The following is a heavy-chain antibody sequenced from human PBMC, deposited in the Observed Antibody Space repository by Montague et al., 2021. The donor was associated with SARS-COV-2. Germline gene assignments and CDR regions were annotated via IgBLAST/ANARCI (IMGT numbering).Heavy chain of an antibody. Sequence: TLSLTCTVSGGSISSGGYYWSWIRQHPGKCLEWIGYIYYSGSTYYNPSLKSRVTISVDTSKNQFSLKLSSVTAADTAVYYCARVSVEMATMGVYYYYGMDVWGQGTTVTVSS. J-gene: IGHJ6*02. V-gene: IGHV4-31*03. CDR1: GGSISSGGYY. CDR2: IYYSGST. CDR3: ARVSVEMATMGVYYYYGMDV. D-gene: IGHD5-24*01.